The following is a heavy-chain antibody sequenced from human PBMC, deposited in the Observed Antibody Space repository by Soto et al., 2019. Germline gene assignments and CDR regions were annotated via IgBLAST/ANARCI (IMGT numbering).Heavy chain of an antibody. CDR3: ARGTGDTAMVSPLFSMYV. D-gene: IGHD5-18*01. V-gene: IGHV1-69*01. Sequence: QVQLVQSGAEVQKPGSSVKVSCKASGGTFSSYAISWVRQAPGQGLEWMGGIIPIFGTANYAQKFQGRVTITADESTSTAYMELSSLRYEDTAVYYCARGTGDTAMVSPLFSMYVWGQGTTVTVSS. CDR1: GGTFSSYA. J-gene: IGHJ6*02. CDR2: IIPIFGTA.